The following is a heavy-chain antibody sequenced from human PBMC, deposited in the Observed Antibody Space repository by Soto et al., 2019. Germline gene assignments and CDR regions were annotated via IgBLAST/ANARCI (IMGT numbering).Heavy chain of an antibody. CDR1: GGSINSGGYY. CDR3: AREYRQSGYSSSWVFDY. J-gene: IGHJ4*02. V-gene: IGHV4-31*01. Sequence: QVQLQESGPGLVKPSQTLSLICTVSGGSINSGGYYWNWIRQHPGKGLEWIGYIFYSGSTYYNTFLRSPVTISADTSENQFSLNLSSATAADTAVYFCAREYRQSGYSSSWVFDYWGQGTLVNVSS. CDR2: IFYSGST. D-gene: IGHD6-13*01.